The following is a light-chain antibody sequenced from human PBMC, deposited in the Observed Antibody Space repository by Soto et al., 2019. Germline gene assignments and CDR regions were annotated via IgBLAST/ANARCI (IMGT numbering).Light chain of an antibody. CDR2: DVS. J-gene: IGKJ1*01. CDR3: QQRTT. CDR1: QSVSSY. Sequence: EIVLTQSPATLSLSPGERATLSCRASQSVSSYLAWYQQKPGQAPRLFIYDVSNRAIGIPARFSGSGSGTDFTLTISSLEPEDFAVYYCQQRTTFGQGTKVDIK. V-gene: IGKV3-11*01.